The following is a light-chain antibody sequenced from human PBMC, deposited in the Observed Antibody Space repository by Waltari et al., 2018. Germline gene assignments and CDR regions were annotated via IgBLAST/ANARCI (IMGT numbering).Light chain of an antibody. V-gene: IGKV3-15*01. J-gene: IGKJ2*01. CDR2: GTS. Sequence: EIVMTQCPATLSVSPGERATHSCRASQSVSINLAWYQQKPGQAPRLLIHGTSTRATGIPDRFSGSGSGTDFTLTISSLQPEDFAVYYCQQYDNWPTYTFGQGTKLEIK. CDR3: QQYDNWPTYT. CDR1: QSVSIN.